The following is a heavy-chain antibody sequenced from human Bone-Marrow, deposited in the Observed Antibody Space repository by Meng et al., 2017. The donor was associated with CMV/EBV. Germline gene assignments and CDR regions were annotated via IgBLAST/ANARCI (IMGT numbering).Heavy chain of an antibody. J-gene: IGHJ6*02. D-gene: IGHD6-13*01. CDR1: GFTFSGYS. Sequence: GESLKISCVASGFTFSGYSMNWVRQTPGKGLEWVSSITSTSSNTYYSDSVKGRFTISRDNTKNSLYLQMNSLRDEDTAVYYCARDELGSIAAAGYYYYGMDVWGQGTTVTVSS. V-gene: IGHV3-21*01. CDR2: ITSTSSNT. CDR3: ARDELGSIAAAGYYYYGMDV.